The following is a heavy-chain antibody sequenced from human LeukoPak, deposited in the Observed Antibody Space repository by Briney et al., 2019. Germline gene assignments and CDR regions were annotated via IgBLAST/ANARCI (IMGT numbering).Heavy chain of an antibody. V-gene: IGHV4-39*01. CDR1: GGSISSSSYY. J-gene: IGHJ4*02. CDR2: IYYSGST. D-gene: IGHD6-13*01. Sequence: SETLSLTCTVSGGSISSSSYYWVWIRQPPVKGLEWIGSIYYSGSTYYNPSLKSRVTISVDTSKNQFSLKLSSVTAADTAVYYCASIAAAGTRLDYWGQGTLVTVSS. CDR3: ASIAAAGTRLDY.